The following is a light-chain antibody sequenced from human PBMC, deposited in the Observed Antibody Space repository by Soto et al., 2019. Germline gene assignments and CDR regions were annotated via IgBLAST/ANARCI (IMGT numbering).Light chain of an antibody. CDR1: SSNIGSNY. V-gene: IGLV1-47*01. J-gene: IGLJ2*01. CDR3: GGWDDSLSGPV. Sequence: VLAQPPSASGTPGQRVNISCSGSSSNIGSNYVYWYRQFPGTAPKLLIQRNNQRPSGVPARFSGSKSGTSASLAISGLRSEDEADYYCGGWDDSLSGPVFGGGTKVIVL. CDR2: RNN.